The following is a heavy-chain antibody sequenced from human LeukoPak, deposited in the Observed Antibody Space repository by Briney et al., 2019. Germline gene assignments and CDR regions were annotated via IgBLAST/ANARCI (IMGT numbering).Heavy chain of an antibody. CDR2: IRYDGSNK. V-gene: IGHV3-30*02. D-gene: IGHD2-21*02. Sequence: PGGSLRLSCAASGFTVSSNYMSWVRQAPGKGLEWVAFIRYDGSNKYYADSVKGRFTISRDNSKNTLYLQMNSLRAEDTAVYYCAKDPQKVVTLAGSFDYWGQGTLVTVSS. CDR1: GFTVSSNY. CDR3: AKDPQKVVTLAGSFDY. J-gene: IGHJ4*02.